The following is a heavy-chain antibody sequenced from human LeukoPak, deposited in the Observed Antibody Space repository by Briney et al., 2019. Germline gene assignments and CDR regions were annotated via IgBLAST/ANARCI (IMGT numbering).Heavy chain of an antibody. CDR1: GGSISSYY. CDR3: ARGGPPVTIFGVVISWFDH. D-gene: IGHD3-3*01. J-gene: IGHJ5*02. V-gene: IGHV4-59*01. CDR2: IYYSGST. Sequence: PSETLSLTCTVSGGSISSYYWSWIRQPPGKGLEWIGYIYYSGSTNYNPSLKSRVTISLDTSKNQFSLKLSSVTAADTAVYYCARGGPPVTIFGVVISWFDHWGQGTLVTVSS.